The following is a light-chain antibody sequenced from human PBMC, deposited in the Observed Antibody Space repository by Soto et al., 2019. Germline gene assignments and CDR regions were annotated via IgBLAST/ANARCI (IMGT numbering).Light chain of an antibody. CDR3: QQSYRTTLT. CDR1: QSISRY. CDR2: AAS. J-gene: IGKJ4*01. Sequence: DIQMTHSPTSLSASVGDRFNITCRASQSISRYLNWYQKKQGKAPKLLIYAASTLQSGVPSRFRGSGSGTDFTLTISSLQTEDFASYYCQQSYRTTLTFGGGTKVDIK. V-gene: IGKV1-39*01.